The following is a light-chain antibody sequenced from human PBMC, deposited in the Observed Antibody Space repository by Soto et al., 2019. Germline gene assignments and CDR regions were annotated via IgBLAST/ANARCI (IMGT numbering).Light chain of an antibody. V-gene: IGKV3-15*01. CDR1: QSVASN. J-gene: IGKJ1*01. CDR3: QQYYSTPQT. CDR2: AAS. Sequence: EMAVTQSPATLSVSPGERATLSCRASQSVASNLAWYQQKPGQTPRLLIYAASTRATGIPARFSGSGSGTDFNLTITSLQSEDFAVYYCQQYYSTPQTFGQGTKVDIK.